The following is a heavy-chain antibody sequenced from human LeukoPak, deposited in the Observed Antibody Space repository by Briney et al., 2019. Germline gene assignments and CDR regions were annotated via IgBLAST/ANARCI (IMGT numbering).Heavy chain of an antibody. CDR2: IYYSGSI. D-gene: IGHD2-2*01. CDR1: GGSISSYF. Sequence: SETLSLTCSVSGGSISSYFGSWVRQPPGEGLEWIGDIYYSGSINYNPSLKSRRTISVDTSKIQFSLKLSSVTAADTAMYSCAREGGGHCSSTSCYLSSDAFDIWGQGTMVTVSS. J-gene: IGHJ3*02. CDR3: AREGGGHCSSTSCYLSSDAFDI. V-gene: IGHV4-59*01.